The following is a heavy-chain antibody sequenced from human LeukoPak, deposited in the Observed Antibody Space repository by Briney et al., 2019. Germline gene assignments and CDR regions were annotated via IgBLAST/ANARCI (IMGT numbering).Heavy chain of an antibody. CDR3: ASSEVVTAIPGP. D-gene: IGHD2-21*02. CDR1: GYTFTSYY. V-gene: IGHV1-46*01. Sequence: ASVKVSCKASGYTFTSYYMHWVRQAPGQGLEWMGIINPSGGSTSYAQKFQGRVTMTRDTSTSTVYMGLSSLRSEDTAVYYCASSEVVTAIPGPWGQGTLVTVSS. J-gene: IGHJ5*02. CDR2: INPSGGST.